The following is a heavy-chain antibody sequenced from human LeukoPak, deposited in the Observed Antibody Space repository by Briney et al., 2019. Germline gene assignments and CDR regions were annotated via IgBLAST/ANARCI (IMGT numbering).Heavy chain of an antibody. J-gene: IGHJ3*02. Sequence: GGSLRLSCAASGFTFSSYSMNWVRQAPGKGLEWVSSISSSSSYIYYADSVKGRFTISRDNAKNSLYLQTNSLRAEDTAVYYCARVVGATFFDAFDIWGQGTMVTVSS. V-gene: IGHV3-21*01. CDR3: ARVVGATFFDAFDI. CDR2: ISSSSSYI. CDR1: GFTFSSYS. D-gene: IGHD1-26*01.